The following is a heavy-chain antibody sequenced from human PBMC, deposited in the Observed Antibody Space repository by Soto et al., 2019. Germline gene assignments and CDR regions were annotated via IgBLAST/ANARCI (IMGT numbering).Heavy chain of an antibody. Sequence: SETLYLTCTVSGASMNNYYGSWVRQPPGKGLEWIGYMYYSGGSNSNPSLKGRVTISVDTSKNQISLKLTSVTAADTAVYYCVRSGHSFGGVMWGQGTLVTVSS. D-gene: IGHD3-16*01. CDR1: GASMNNYY. V-gene: IGHV4-59*01. CDR3: VRSGHSFGGVM. J-gene: IGHJ4*02. CDR2: MYYSGGS.